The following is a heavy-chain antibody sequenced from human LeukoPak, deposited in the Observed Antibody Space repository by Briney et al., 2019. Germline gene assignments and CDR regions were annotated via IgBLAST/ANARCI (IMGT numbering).Heavy chain of an antibody. CDR3: ARDKDVGATLLDY. CDR2: MMQDGSEK. CDR1: GFTFSSYA. Sequence: GGSLRLSCAASGFTFSSYAMSWVRQARGKGLEWVANMMQDGSEKYYVDSVKGRFTISRDNAKNSLFLQMNSLRADDTAVYYCARDKDVGATLLDYWGQGTLVTVSS. V-gene: IGHV3-7*01. D-gene: IGHD1-26*01. J-gene: IGHJ4*02.